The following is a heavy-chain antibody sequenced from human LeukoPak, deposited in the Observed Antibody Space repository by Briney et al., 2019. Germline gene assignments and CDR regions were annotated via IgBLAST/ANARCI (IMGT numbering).Heavy chain of an antibody. J-gene: IGHJ4*02. CDR1: GFTYSDYY. CDR2: HSSSRSYT. V-gene: IGHV3-11*05. D-gene: IGHD1-20*01. CDR3: ARGNRITGTTPLDYFDY. Sequence: PGVSQRLSCAASGFTYSDYYMSWIRQAPGKGLEGGSYHSSSRSYTNYADSVKGRFTISRANAKNSPYLQMNSLRAEDTAVYYCARGNRITGTTPLDYFDYWGQGTLVTVSS.